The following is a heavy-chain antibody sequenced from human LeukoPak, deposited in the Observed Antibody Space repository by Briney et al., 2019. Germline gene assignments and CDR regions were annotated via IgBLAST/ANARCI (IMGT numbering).Heavy chain of an antibody. V-gene: IGHV4-59*01. CDR2: IYYSGST. J-gene: IGHJ4*02. CDR1: DGSISTYY. D-gene: IGHD3-3*01. CDR3: ARVRGFGVVTQFDY. Sequence: SETLSLTCTLSDGSISTYYWSWIRQPPGKGLEWIGNIYYSGSTNYSPSLKSRVTISVDMSENQFSLKLSSVTAADTAVYYCARVRGFGVVTQFDYWGQGTLVTVSS.